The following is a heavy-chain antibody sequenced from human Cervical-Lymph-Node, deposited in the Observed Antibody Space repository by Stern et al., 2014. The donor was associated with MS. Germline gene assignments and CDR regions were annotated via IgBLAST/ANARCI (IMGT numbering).Heavy chain of an antibody. CDR1: GFTFSDYY. V-gene: IGHV3-11*01. CDR3: ARGGAAAGLDY. CDR2: ISTSGGTK. J-gene: IGHJ4*02. Sequence: VQLLESGGDLVNPGGSLRLSCAPSGFTFSDYYMSWIRQAPGKGLEWVSTISTSGGTKHYADSVKGRFTISRDYTKKSLYLQMDSLGADDTAVYYCARGGAAAGLDYWGQGTLVTVSS. D-gene: IGHD6-13*01.